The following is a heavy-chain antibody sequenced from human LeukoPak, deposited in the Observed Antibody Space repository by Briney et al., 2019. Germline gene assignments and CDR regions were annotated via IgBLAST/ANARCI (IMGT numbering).Heavy chain of an antibody. J-gene: IGHJ6*03. V-gene: IGHV4-4*09. D-gene: IGHD6-6*01. Sequence: SETLSLTCTVSGGSISSYYWSWIRQPPGKGLEWIGYIYTSGSTNYNPSLKSRVTISVDTSKNQFSLKLSSVTAAGTAVYYCARHGGSSSGAYYYYMDVWGKGTTVTVSS. CDR2: IYTSGST. CDR1: GGSISSYY. CDR3: ARHGGSSSGAYYYYMDV.